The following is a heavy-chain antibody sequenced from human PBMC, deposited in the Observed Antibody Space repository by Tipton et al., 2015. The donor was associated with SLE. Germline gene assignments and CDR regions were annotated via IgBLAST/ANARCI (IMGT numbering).Heavy chain of an antibody. CDR3: ASLVVPAAHRDYYYYMDV. V-gene: IGHV4-4*09. D-gene: IGHD2-2*01. CDR1: GGSISNYY. J-gene: IGHJ6*03. CDR2: IYNGGRT. Sequence: TLSLTCTVSGGSISNYYWSWIRQPPGKALEWIGFIYNGGRTRYNPSLESRVTISVDTSKNQFSLKLSSVTAADTAVYYCASLVVPAAHRDYYYYMDVWGKGTTVTVSS.